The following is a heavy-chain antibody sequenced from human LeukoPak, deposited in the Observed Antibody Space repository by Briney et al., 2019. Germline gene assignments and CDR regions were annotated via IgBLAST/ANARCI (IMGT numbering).Heavy chain of an antibody. CDR1: GFTFSRFE. V-gene: IGHV3-48*03. J-gene: IGHJ3*02. CDR3: ARSGRGGAFDI. CDR2: ISTGSYI. D-gene: IGHD1-26*01. Sequence: GGSLRLSCVASGFTFSRFEMNWVRQAPGKGLEWISHISTGSYIAYADSVKGRFTISRDNAKNTQYLQMNSLRADDTAVYYCARSGRGGAFDIWGQGTMVTVSS.